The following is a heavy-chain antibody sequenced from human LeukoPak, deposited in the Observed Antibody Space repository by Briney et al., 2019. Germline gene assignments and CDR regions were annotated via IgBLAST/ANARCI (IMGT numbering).Heavy chain of an antibody. Sequence: PRGSLRLSCAASGFTFTNYAIHWVRQAPGKGLEWLAVVSSDETTKFYADSVKGQFTISRDNSKNTVYLQMDSLRTEDTAVYYCAKKGGNNGRYDYFDYWGQGTLVTVSS. D-gene: IGHD4-23*01. V-gene: IGHV3-30-3*02. CDR3: AKKGGNNGRYDYFDY. J-gene: IGHJ4*02. CDR1: GFTFTNYA. CDR2: VSSDETTK.